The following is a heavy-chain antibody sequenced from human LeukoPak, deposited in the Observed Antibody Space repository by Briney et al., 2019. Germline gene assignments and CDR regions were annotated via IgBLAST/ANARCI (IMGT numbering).Heavy chain of an antibody. CDR3: ARDHVGVVVPAATNAFDI. Sequence: GASVKVSCKASGYTFTSYGISWVRQAPGQGLEWMGWISAYNGNTNYAQKLQGRVTMTTDTSTSTAYMELRSLRSDDTAVYYCARDHVGVVVPAATNAFDIWGQGTMVTVSS. J-gene: IGHJ3*02. D-gene: IGHD2-2*01. CDR1: GYTFTSYG. CDR2: ISAYNGNT. V-gene: IGHV1-18*01.